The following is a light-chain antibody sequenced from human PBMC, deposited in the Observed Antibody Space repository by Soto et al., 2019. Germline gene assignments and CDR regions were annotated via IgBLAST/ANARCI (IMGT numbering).Light chain of an antibody. CDR3: LKATHCPPT. CDR1: QSLVYTDGNTY. CDR2: KVS. J-gene: IGKJ4*01. Sequence: DVVMTQSPLSLTVTLGQPASISCKSSQSLVYTDGNTYLNWFHQRPGQSPRRLIYKVSTRDSGVPDGFGGGGADNDFTRKTDRGEAEYVGVYYCLKATHCPPTMGGGPTGKIK. V-gene: IGKV2-30*01.